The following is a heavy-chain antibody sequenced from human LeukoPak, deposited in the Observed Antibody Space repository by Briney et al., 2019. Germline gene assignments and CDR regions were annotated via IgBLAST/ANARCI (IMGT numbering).Heavy chain of an antibody. V-gene: IGHV4-59*01. CDR2: IYSSGST. J-gene: IGHJ4*02. CDR1: GGSINGYY. D-gene: IGHD6-13*01. CDR3: ASSQAAPGTPFDY. Sequence: SETLSLTCTVSGGSINGYYWSWIRQPPGKGLEWIGHIYSSGSTKYNPSLKSRVTISVDTSKKQFSLKLSSVTAADTAVYYCASSQAAPGTPFDYWGQGTLVTVSS.